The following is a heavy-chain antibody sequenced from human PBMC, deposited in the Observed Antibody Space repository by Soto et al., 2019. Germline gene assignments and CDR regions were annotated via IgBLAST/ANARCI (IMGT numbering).Heavy chain of an antibody. V-gene: IGHV6-1*01. J-gene: IGHJ6*02. CDR1: GDSVSSNSAA. D-gene: IGHD6-19*01. CDR3: ARGSQYSSGRSPHYYYYYGMDV. CDR2: TYYRSKWYN. Sequence: SQTLSLTCAISGDSVSSNSAAWNWIRQSPSRGLEWLGRTYYRSKWYNDYAVSVKSRITINPDTSKNQFSLQLNSVTPEDTAVYYCARGSQYSSGRSPHYYYYYGMDVWGQGTTVTVSS.